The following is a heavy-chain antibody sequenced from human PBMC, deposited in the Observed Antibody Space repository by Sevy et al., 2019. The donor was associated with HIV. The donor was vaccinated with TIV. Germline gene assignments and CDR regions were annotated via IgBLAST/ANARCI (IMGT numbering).Heavy chain of an antibody. CDR1: GGSISSYY. CDR2: IYYSGST. Sequence: SETLSLTCTVSGGSISSYYWSWIRQPPGKGLEWIGYIYYSGSTNYNPSLKSRVTISVDTSKNQFSLKLSSVTAADTAVYYCASTCVGDIVVVPAAMPSYYYYYGMDVWGQGTTVTVSS. D-gene: IGHD2-2*01. CDR3: ASTCVGDIVVVPAAMPSYYYYYGMDV. J-gene: IGHJ6*02. V-gene: IGHV4-59*01.